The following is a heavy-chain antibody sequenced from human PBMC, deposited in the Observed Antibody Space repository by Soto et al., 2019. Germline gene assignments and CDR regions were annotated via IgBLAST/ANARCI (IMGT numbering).Heavy chain of an antibody. CDR1: GFTFSSYD. V-gene: IGHV3-13*01. Sequence: GSLRLSCAASGFTFSSYDMHWVRQATGKGLEWVSAIGTAGDTYYPGSVKGRFTISRENAKNSLYLQMNSLRAEDTAVYYCARVRVTIFGYGMDVWGQGTTVTVSS. J-gene: IGHJ6*02. CDR3: ARVRVTIFGYGMDV. D-gene: IGHD3-3*01. CDR2: IGTAGDT.